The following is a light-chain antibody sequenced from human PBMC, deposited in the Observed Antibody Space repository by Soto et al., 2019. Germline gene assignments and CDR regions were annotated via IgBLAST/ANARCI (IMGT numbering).Light chain of an antibody. J-gene: IGKJ5*01. CDR3: QQYNNWPPIT. V-gene: IGKV3-15*01. CDR1: QSVSSN. CDR2: GAS. Sequence: IVMTQSPATLSVSPGESATLSWRASQSVSSNLVWYQQKPGQAPRLLIYGASTRATGIPARFSGSGSGTEFTLTISSLQSEDFAVYYCQQYNNWPPITFGQGTRLEIK.